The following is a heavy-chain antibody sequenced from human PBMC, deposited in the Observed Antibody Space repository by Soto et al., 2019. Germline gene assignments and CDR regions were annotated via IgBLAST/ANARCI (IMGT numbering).Heavy chain of an antibody. Sequence: GASVKVSCKASGYTFTSYDINWVRQATGQGLEWMGWMNPNSGNTGYAQKFQGRVTMTRNTSTDTAYMELSSLRSEDTAVYYCATHYGAAAGSYYYGMDVWGQGTTVTVSS. CDR1: GYTFTSYD. V-gene: IGHV1-8*01. J-gene: IGHJ6*02. CDR3: ATHYGAAAGSYYYGMDV. D-gene: IGHD6-13*01. CDR2: MNPNSGNT.